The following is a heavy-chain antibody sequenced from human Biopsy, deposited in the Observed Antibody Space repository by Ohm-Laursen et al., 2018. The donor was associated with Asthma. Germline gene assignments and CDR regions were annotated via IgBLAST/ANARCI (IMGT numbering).Heavy chain of an antibody. V-gene: IGHV1-69*13. CDR3: ARKAGSCISRTCYSLDF. Sequence: GASVKVSCKSLGGTFNTYVIGWVRQAPGQGLEWMGGINSVFGTTTYPQKFQDRVTIIADDSTSTVYMELSSLRSEDTAVYYCARKAGSCISRTCYSLDFWGQGTPVTVSS. D-gene: IGHD2-2*01. J-gene: IGHJ4*02. CDR1: GGTFNTYV. CDR2: INSVFGTT.